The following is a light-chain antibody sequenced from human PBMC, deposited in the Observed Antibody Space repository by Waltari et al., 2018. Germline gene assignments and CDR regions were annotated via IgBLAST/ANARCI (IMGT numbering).Light chain of an antibody. J-gene: IGKJ1*01. Sequence: DIQMTQSPSTLSSSVGDRVTITCRASQSISSWLAWYQQKPGTAPKLLIYKASTLESGVPSRFSGSGSVTEFTLTINSLQPDDFATYYCQQYNGYWTFGQGTKVEIK. CDR1: QSISSW. V-gene: IGKV1-5*03. CDR3: QQYNGYWT. CDR2: KAS.